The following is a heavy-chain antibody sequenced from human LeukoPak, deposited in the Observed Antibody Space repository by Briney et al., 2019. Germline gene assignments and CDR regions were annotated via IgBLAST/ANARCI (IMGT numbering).Heavy chain of an antibody. Sequence: ASVKVPCKASGYTFTGYYMHWVRQAPGQGLEWMGWINPNSGGTNYAQKFQGRVTMTRDTSISTAYMELSRLRSDDTAVYYCARAPLGWELPFDYWGQGTLVTVSS. CDR3: ARAPLGWELPFDY. D-gene: IGHD1-26*01. J-gene: IGHJ4*02. V-gene: IGHV1-2*02. CDR1: GYTFTGYY. CDR2: INPNSGGT.